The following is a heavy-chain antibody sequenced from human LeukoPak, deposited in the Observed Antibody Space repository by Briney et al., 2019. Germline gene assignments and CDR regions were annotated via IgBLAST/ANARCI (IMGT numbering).Heavy chain of an antibody. Sequence: GASVKVSCKASGYTFTGYYMHWVRQAPGQGLEWMGWINPNSGGTNYAQKFQGRVTMTRDTSISTAYMELSRLRSDDTAVYYCARVGGRYYYDSSGYPDFDYWGQGTLVTVSS. CDR3: ARVGGRYYYDSSGYPDFDY. D-gene: IGHD3-22*01. CDR2: INPNSGGT. CDR1: GYTFTGYY. J-gene: IGHJ4*02. V-gene: IGHV1-2*02.